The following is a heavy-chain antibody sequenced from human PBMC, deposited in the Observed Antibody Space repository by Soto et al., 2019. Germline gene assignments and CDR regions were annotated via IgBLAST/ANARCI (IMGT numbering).Heavy chain of an antibody. V-gene: IGHV4-34*01. CDR2: INHSGST. CDR3: ARGRQLGIFDY. D-gene: IGHD7-27*01. CDR1: GRSFRGER. Sequence: PYETRSLKCNGDGRSFRGERRRWICNAPPEGLGWNGEINHSGSTNYNPSLKSRVTISVDTSKNQFSLKLSSVTAADTAVYYCARGRQLGIFDYWGQGTLVTVS. J-gene: IGHJ4*02.